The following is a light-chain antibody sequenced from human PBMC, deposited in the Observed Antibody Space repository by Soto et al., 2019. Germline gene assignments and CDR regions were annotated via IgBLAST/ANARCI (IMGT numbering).Light chain of an antibody. J-gene: IGLJ1*01. CDR3: SSYTGSTSYV. Sequence: QSALTQPASVSGSRGQSITISCTGTSSDVGGYNSVSWYQLHPGKAPKLIIYEVTNRPSGVSHRFSGSKSGNTASLTISGLQAEDETDYYCSSYTGSTSYVFGTGTKLTVL. CDR2: EVT. V-gene: IGLV2-14*01. CDR1: SSDVGGYNS.